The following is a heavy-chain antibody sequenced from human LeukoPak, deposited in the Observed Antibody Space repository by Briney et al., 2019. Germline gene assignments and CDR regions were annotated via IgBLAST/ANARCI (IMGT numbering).Heavy chain of an antibody. CDR1: GLTFRRFV. V-gene: IGHV3-21*05. CDR3: ARDTFQPGLIAA. D-gene: IGHD2-2*01. J-gene: IGHJ5*02. Sequence: GGSLRLSRAASGLTFRRFVMNGLRQAPGEGLEGISYINTASSDLHYADSVKGRFTISRDNARNTLFLQLSSLRAADSAVYYCARDTFQPGLIAAWGQGTLVTVSS. CDR2: INTASSDL.